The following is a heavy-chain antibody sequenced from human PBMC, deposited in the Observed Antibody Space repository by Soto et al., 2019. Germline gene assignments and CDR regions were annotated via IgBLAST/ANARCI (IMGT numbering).Heavy chain of an antibody. Sequence: VASVKVSCKASGYSFTDYHIHWVRQAPGQGLEWLGRINPKSGGTSTAQKFQGCVTMTRDTSISTAYMELSRLRSDDTAVYYCARDGGDFWSGSPLYYYYGMDVWGQGTTVTVSS. J-gene: IGHJ6*02. D-gene: IGHD3-3*01. V-gene: IGHV1-2*04. CDR1: GYSFTDYH. CDR3: ARDGGDFWSGSPLYYYYGMDV. CDR2: INPKSGGT.